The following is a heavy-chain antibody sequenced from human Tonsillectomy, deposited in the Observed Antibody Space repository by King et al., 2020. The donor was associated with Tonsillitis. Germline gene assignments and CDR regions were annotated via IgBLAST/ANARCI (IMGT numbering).Heavy chain of an antibody. CDR2: IIPIFGTT. J-gene: IGHJ4*02. Sequence: QLVQSGAEVKKPGSSVKVSCKASGGTFSSYAISWVRQAPGQGLEWMGGIIPIFGTTNYAQNFQGRVTITADDSTNTAYMELSSLRSEDTAVYYCAAXXGYSXXWYLXHFWXXGTLVTVXS. CDR3: AAXXGYSXXWYLXHF. D-gene: IGHD5-12*01. CDR1: GGTFSSYA. V-gene: IGHV1-69*12.